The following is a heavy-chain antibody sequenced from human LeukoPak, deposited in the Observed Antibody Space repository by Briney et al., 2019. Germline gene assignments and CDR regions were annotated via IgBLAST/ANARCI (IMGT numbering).Heavy chain of an antibody. D-gene: IGHD1-26*01. V-gene: IGHV3-30-3*01. CDR1: GFTFSSYA. CDR2: ISYDGSNK. Sequence: GGSLRLSCAASGFTFSSYAMHWVRQAPGKGLEWVAVISYDGSNKYYADSVKGRFTISRDNSKNTLYLQMNSLRAEDTAVYYCARDEPISGSYGGAGGGPDYWGQGTLVTVSS. CDR3: ARDEPISGSYGGAGGGPDY. J-gene: IGHJ4*02.